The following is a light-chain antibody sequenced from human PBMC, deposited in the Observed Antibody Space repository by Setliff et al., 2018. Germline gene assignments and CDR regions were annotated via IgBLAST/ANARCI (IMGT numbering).Light chain of an antibody. J-gene: IGKJ4*01. CDR1: QSVLYSSNNKNY. CDR3: QQYYNTPRT. CDR2: WAS. V-gene: IGKV4-1*01. Sequence: DIVMTQSPDSLAVSLGERATINCKSSQSVLYSSNNKNYLAWYQQRPGQPPKLLIYWASTRESGVPDRFRGSGSGTDFTLTISSLQAEDVAVYYCQQYYNTPRTFGGGTKVDIK.